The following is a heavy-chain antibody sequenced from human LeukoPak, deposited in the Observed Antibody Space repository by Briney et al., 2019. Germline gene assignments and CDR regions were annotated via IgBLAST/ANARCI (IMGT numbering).Heavy chain of an antibody. V-gene: IGHV3-33*08. D-gene: IGHD4/OR15-4a*01. J-gene: IGHJ4*02. Sequence: GGSLRLSCAASGFTFSSYAMHWVRQAPGKGLEWVAVIWYDGSNKYYADSVKGRFTISRDNSKNTLYLQMNSLRAEDTAVYYCAREGLTLYYFDYWGQGTLVTVSS. CDR1: GFTFSSYA. CDR3: AREGLTLYYFDY. CDR2: IWYDGSNK.